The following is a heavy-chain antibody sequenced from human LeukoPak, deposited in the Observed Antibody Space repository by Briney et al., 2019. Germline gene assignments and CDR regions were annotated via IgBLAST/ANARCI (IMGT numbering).Heavy chain of an antibody. CDR1: GFTFSSYA. Sequence: GRSLRLSCAASGFTFSSYAMHWDRQAPGKGLEWVAVISYDGSNKYYADSVKGRFTISRDNSKNTLYLQMNSLRAEDTAVYYCARDGDYYDSSGYYCDYWGQGTLVTVSS. D-gene: IGHD3-22*01. CDR2: ISYDGSNK. V-gene: IGHV3-30*01. CDR3: ARDGDYYDSSGYYCDY. J-gene: IGHJ4*02.